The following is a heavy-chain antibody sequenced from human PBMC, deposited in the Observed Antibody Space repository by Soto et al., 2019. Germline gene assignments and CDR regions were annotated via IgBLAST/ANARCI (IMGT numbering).Heavy chain of an antibody. V-gene: IGHV3-7*01. CDR2: IDRDGSVK. CDR1: GFTFGGHR. D-gene: IGHD2-21*02. J-gene: IGHJ4*02. Sequence: GGSLRLSCAASGFTFGGHRMTWVRQAPGKGLEWVANIDRDGSVKYYADSVRGRFTISRDNAENSLYLQMSSLRDEDTAVYYCARDRDWAFDYWGLGTLVTVSS. CDR3: ARDRDWAFDY.